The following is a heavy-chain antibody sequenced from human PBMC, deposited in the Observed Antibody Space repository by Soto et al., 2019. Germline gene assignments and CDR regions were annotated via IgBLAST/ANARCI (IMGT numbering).Heavy chain of an antibody. D-gene: IGHD3-22*01. CDR2: ISYDGSNK. J-gene: IGHJ4*02. V-gene: IGHV3-30-3*01. CDR1: GFTFSSYA. Sequence: QVPLVESGGGVVQPGRSLRLSCAASGFTFSSYAMHWVRQAPGKGLEWVAVISYDGSNKYYADSVKGRFTISRDNSKNTLYLQMNSLRAEDTAVYYCARVPNYYDSSGYYGYWGQGTLVTVSS. CDR3: ARVPNYYDSSGYYGY.